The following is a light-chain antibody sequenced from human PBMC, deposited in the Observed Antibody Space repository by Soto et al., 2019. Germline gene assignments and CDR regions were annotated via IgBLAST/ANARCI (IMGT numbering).Light chain of an antibody. J-gene: IGLJ3*02. V-gene: IGLV4-69*01. CDR3: QTWGTGTLNWV. CDR1: SGHSSYA. Sequence: QLVLTQSPSASASLGASVKLTCTLSSGHSSYAIAWHQQQPEKGPRYLMKLNSDGSHSKGDGIPDRFSGSSSGAERYLTISSLQSEDEADYYCQTWGTGTLNWVFGGGTKLTVL. CDR2: LNSDGSH.